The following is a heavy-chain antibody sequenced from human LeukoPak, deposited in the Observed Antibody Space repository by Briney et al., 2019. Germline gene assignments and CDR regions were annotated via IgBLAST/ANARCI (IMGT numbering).Heavy chain of an antibody. V-gene: IGHV4-34*01. D-gene: IGHD2-15*01. J-gene: IGHJ5*02. CDR2: INHSGST. CDR1: GGSFSGYY. Sequence: PSETLSLTCAVYGGSFSGYYWSWIRQPPGKGLEWIGEINHSGSTNYNPSLKSRVTISVDTSKNQFSLKLSSVTAADTAVYYCARGPVVVAATRKKYNWFDPWGQGTLVTVSS. CDR3: ARGPVVVAATRKKYNWFDP.